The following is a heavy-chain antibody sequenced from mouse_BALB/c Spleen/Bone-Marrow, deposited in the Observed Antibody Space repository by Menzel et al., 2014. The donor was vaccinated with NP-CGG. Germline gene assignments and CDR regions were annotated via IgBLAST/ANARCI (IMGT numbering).Heavy chain of an antibody. CDR2: ISGGGNYT. D-gene: IGHD2-2*01. J-gene: IGHJ2*01. CDR3: ARNYYGYDGYFDY. Sequence: EVKLVESGGGLVKPGGSLKLSCAASGFTFSSNGMSWVRQTPGKRLEWVATISGGGNYTYYPDSVKGRFTISRDNAKNNLYLQMSSLRSEDTALYYCARNYYGYDGYFDYWGRGTTLTVSS. CDR1: GFTFSSNG. V-gene: IGHV5-9-2*01.